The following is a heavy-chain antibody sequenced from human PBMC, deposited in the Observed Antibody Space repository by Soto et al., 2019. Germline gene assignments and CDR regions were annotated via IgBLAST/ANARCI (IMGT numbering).Heavy chain of an antibody. Sequence: GGSLRLSCAASGFTFSSYAMSWVRQAPGKGLEWVSAISGSGGSTYYADSVKGRFTISRDNSKNTLYLQMNSLRAEDTAVYYCAKLLRGLIAVAGFDYWGQGTLVTVSS. J-gene: IGHJ4*02. CDR2: ISGSGGST. V-gene: IGHV3-23*01. D-gene: IGHD6-19*01. CDR3: AKLLRGLIAVAGFDY. CDR1: GFTFSSYA.